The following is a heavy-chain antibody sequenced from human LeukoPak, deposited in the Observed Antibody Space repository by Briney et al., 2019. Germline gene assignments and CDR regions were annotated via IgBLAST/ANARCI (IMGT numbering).Heavy chain of an antibody. CDR2: IYYSGST. CDR1: GGSFSGYY. Sequence: SETLSLTCAVYGGSFSGYYWSWIRQPPGKGLEWIGYIYYSGSTNYNPSLKSRVTISVDTSKNQFSLKLSSVTAADTAVYYCARQEPATTYFRGFDPWGQGTLVTVSS. V-gene: IGHV4-59*08. J-gene: IGHJ5*02. D-gene: IGHD2/OR15-2a*01. CDR3: ARQEPATTYFRGFDP.